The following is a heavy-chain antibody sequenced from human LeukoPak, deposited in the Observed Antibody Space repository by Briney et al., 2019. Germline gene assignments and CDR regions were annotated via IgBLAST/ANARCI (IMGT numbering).Heavy chain of an antibody. D-gene: IGHD6-13*01. CDR1: GYTFTSYD. Sequence: ASVKVSCTASGYTFTSYDINWVRQATGQGLEWMGWMNPNSGNTGYAQKFQGRVTMTRNTSISTAYMELSSLRSEDTAVYYCARVAPTYSSSWLFTHDAFDIWGQGTMVTVSS. CDR2: MNPNSGNT. V-gene: IGHV1-8*01. J-gene: IGHJ3*02. CDR3: ARVAPTYSSSWLFTHDAFDI.